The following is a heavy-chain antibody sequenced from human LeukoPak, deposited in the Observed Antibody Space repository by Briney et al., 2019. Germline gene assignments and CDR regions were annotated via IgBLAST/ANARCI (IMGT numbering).Heavy chain of an antibody. J-gene: IGHJ4*02. D-gene: IGHD2-15*01. CDR2: ISGSGGST. V-gene: IGHV3-23*01. Sequence: GGSLRLSCAASGFTFSSYAMSWVRQAPGKGLEWVSAISGSGGSTYYADSVEGRFTISRDNSKNTLYPQMNSLRAEDTAVYYCAKDDWWMGYCSGGSCYPLGYWGQGTLVTVSS. CDR1: GFTFSSYA. CDR3: AKDDWWMGYCSGGSCYPLGY.